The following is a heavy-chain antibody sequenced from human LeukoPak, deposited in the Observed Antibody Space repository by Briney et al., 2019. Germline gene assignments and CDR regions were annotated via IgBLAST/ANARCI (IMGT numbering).Heavy chain of an antibody. D-gene: IGHD3-10*01. CDR2: ISGSGGST. CDR1: GFTFSSYA. J-gene: IGHJ4*02. Sequence: GGSLRLSCAASGFTFSSYAMSWVRQAPGKGLEWVSAISGSGGSTYYADSVKGRFTISRDNSKNTLYLQMNSLRAEDTAVYYCAKQVLRGVVPPTIDYWGQGTLVTVSS. V-gene: IGHV3-23*01. CDR3: AKQVLRGVVPPTIDY.